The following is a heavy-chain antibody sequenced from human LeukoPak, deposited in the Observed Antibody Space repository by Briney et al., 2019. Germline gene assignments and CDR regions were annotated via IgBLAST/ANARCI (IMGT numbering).Heavy chain of an antibody. J-gene: IGHJ4*02. CDR1: GGTFSSYA. CDR3: ARSIAVAGQYYFDY. CDR2: IIPIFGTA. Sequence: SVKVSCKASGGTFSSYAISWVRQAPGQGLEWMGGIIPIFGTANYAQKFQGRVTITADESTSTAYVELSSLRSEDTAVYYCARSIAVAGQYYFDYWGQGTLVTVSS. V-gene: IGHV1-69*13. D-gene: IGHD6-19*01.